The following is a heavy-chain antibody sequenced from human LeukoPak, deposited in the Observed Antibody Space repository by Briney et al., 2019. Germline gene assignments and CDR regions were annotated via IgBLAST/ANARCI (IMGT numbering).Heavy chain of an antibody. CDR3: ARVIAVAGTGGADY. V-gene: IGHV4-39*01. D-gene: IGHD6-19*01. Sequence: PSETLSLTCTVSGGSISSIGYYWGWIRQPPGKGLEWIGNMYYTGTTYYNPSLQSRVTISVDTSKNQFSLNLSSVTAADTAVYYCARVIAVAGTGGADYWGQGTLVTVSS. CDR1: GGSISSIGYY. J-gene: IGHJ4*02. CDR2: MYYTGTT.